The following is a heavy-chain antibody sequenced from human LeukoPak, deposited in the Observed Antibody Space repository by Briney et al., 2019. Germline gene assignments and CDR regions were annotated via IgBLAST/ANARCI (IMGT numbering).Heavy chain of an antibody. CDR3: ARATQYQLINWFDP. CDR1: GSSISSYY. J-gene: IGHJ5*02. D-gene: IGHD2-2*01. V-gene: IGHV4-59*01. CDR2: IYYSGST. Sequence: PSETLSLTCTVSGSSISSYYWSWIRQPPGKGLEWIGYIYYSGSTNYNPSLKSRVTISVDTSKNQFSLKLSSVTAADTAVYYCARATQYQLINWFDPWGQGTLVTVSS.